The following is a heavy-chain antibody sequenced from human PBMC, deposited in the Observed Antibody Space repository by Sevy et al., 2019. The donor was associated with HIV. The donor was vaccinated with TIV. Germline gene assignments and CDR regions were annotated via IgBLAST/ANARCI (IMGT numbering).Heavy chain of an antibody. V-gene: IGHV3-73*01. CDR1: GFTFSGST. D-gene: IGHD6-19*01. CDR2: IRSKANTYAT. Sequence: GGSLRLSCAASGFTFSGSTMHGVRQASGKGLEWVGRIRSKANTYATAYAASVKGRFSISRDDSKNTAYLQMNSLKTEDTAEYYCSRQVVAVAGDYFDYWGQGTLVTVSS. CDR3: SRQVVAVAGDYFDY. J-gene: IGHJ4*02.